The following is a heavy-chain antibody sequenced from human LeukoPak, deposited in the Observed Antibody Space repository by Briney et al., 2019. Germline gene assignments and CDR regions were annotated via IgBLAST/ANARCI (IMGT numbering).Heavy chain of an antibody. V-gene: IGHV3-23*01. CDR2: ISGSGGST. J-gene: IGHJ3*02. CDR3: AKFYCSSTSCLDDAFDI. CDR1: GFTFSSYA. Sequence: GGSLRLSCAASGFTFSSYAMSWVRQAPGKGLEWVSAISGSGGSTYYADSVKGRFTISRDNSKNTLYLQMNSLRAEDTAVYYCAKFYCSSTSCLDDAFDIWGQGTMVTVSS. D-gene: IGHD2-2*01.